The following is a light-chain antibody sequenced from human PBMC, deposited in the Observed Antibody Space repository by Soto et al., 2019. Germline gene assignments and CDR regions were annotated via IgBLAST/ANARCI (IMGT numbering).Light chain of an antibody. CDR3: QQRSNWPPIT. CDR2: DQX. Sequence: EIVLTQSPATLSLSRGERATLSXRASQSVISYLSWYQQKAGQXTRLLXXDQXNRATGIPARFIGSGSGKDFTLTLSSLEPEYFSVYYCQQRSNWPPITFGQGTRLDIK. J-gene: IGKJ5*01. CDR1: QSVISY. V-gene: IGKV3-11*01.